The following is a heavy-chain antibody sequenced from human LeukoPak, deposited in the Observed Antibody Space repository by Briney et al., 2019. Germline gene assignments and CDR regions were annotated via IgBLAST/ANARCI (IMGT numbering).Heavy chain of an antibody. J-gene: IGHJ4*02. Sequence: GRSLRLSCTASGFTFNKYAMSWVRQAPGKGLEWVSAITGSGDDTYHADSVKGRFTISRDNSQNTLYLQMNSLRAEDTAIYYCAKGSRSSRPYYFDFWGQEILVTVSS. V-gene: IGHV3-23*01. CDR1: GFTFNKYA. D-gene: IGHD3-10*01. CDR3: AKGSRSSRPYYFDF. CDR2: ITGSGDDT.